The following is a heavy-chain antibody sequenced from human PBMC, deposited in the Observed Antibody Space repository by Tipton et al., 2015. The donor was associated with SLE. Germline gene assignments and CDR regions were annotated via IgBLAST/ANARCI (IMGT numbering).Heavy chain of an antibody. Sequence: TLSLTCTVAGDSIDGHYWSWFRQPPGKGLEWIGEINHSGSTNYNPSLKSRVTISVDTSKNQFSLKLTSVTAADTAVYYCARGGGSYYDYWGQGTLVTVSS. V-gene: IGHV4-34*01. CDR1: GDSIDGHY. CDR2: INHSGST. J-gene: IGHJ4*02. CDR3: ARGGGSYYDY. D-gene: IGHD1-26*01.